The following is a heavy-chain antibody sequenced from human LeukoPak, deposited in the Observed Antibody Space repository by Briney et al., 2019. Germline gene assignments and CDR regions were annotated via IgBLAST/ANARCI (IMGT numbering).Heavy chain of an antibody. J-gene: IGHJ1*01. CDR3: ARAPSEIGGYYPEYFRH. CDR2: IKSDGST. V-gene: IGHV3-74*01. Sequence: GGSLRLSCAASGFTFSSYWMHWVRQAPGKGLLYISRIKSDGSTNYADSVKGRFTISRDNAKKTLSLQMNSLRAEDTGVYYCARAPSEIGGYYPEYFRHWGQGPLVTVSS. CDR1: GFTFSSYW. D-gene: IGHD3-22*01.